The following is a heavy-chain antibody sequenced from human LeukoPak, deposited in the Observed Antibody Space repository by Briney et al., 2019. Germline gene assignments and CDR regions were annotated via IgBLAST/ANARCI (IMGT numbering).Heavy chain of an antibody. CDR3: AREFYDILTGYYILGDYYYYYYYMDV. CDR1: GYTFTSYA. J-gene: IGHJ6*03. V-gene: IGHV7-4-1*02. CDR2: INTNTGNP. Sequence: ASVKVSCKASGYTFTSYAMNWVRQAPGQGLEWMGWINTNTGNPTYAQGFTGRFVFSLDTSVSTAYLQISSLKAEDTAVYYCAREFYDILTGYYILGDYYYYYYYMDVWGKGTTVTVSS. D-gene: IGHD3-9*01.